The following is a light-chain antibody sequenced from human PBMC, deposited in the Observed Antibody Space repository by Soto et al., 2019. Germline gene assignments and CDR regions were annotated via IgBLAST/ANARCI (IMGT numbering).Light chain of an antibody. V-gene: IGKV3-11*01. CDR2: EVS. Sequence: EIVLTQSPATLSLSPGERATLSCRASQTVSISLAWYQQKPGQAPRLLICEVSNRATGIPARFSGSGSGADFTLTISSLAPGDFALYYCQQHINWPLTFGGGTKV. CDR3: QQHINWPLT. CDR1: QTVSIS. J-gene: IGKJ4*01.